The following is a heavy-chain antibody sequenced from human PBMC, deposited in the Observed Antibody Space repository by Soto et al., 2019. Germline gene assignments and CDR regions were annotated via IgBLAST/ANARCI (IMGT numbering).Heavy chain of an antibody. CDR1: GGSISSYY. CDR3: ARDGGYRSGAGWFDP. V-gene: IGHV4-59*01. D-gene: IGHD3-10*01. Sequence: PSETLSLTCTVSGGSISSYYWSWIRQPPGKGLEWIGYIYYSGSTNYNPSLKSRVTIPVDTSKNQFSLKLSSVTAADTAVYYCARDGGYRSGAGWFDPWGQGTLVTV. CDR2: IYYSGST. J-gene: IGHJ5*02.